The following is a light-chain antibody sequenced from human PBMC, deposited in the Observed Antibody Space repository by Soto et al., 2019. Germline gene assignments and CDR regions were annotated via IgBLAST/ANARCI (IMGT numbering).Light chain of an antibody. CDR1: QSVSSSY. CDR2: GAS. J-gene: IGKJ1*01. V-gene: IGKV3-20*01. Sequence: ENVVTQSPCTLSLSPGERATLSCRASQSVSSSYLAWYQQKPGQAPRLLIYGASSRAADIPDRFSGSGSGTDFTLTINRLEPEDFAVYYCQQYDSSPRTFGQGTKVDIK. CDR3: QQYDSSPRT.